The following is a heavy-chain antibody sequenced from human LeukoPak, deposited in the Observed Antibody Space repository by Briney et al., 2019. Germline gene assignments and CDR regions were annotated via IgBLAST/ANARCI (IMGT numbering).Heavy chain of an antibody. Sequence: GESLKISFKGSGYSFTSYWIGWVRQMPGKGLEWMGIIYPGDSDTRYSPSFQGQVTISADKSISTAYLQWSSLKASDTAMYYCASGVFSAGELGYCSGGSCIDYWGQGTLVTVSS. J-gene: IGHJ4*02. V-gene: IGHV5-51*01. CDR1: GYSFTSYW. CDR2: IYPGDSDT. D-gene: IGHD2-15*01. CDR3: ASGVFSAGELGYCSGGSCIDY.